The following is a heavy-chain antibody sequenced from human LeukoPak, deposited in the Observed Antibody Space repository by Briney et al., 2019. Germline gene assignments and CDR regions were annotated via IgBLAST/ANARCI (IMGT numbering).Heavy chain of an antibody. CDR1: GFTVSSNY. CDR2: IYGGGNI. D-gene: IGHD2-15*01. Sequence: GGSLRLSCVASGFTVSSNYMSWVRQAPGKGLEWVSIIYGGGNIYYADSVKGRFTISRDNSKNTLYLQMNSLRAEDTAVYYCVRGYCSGSSCFPAWFDPWGQGTLVTVSS. J-gene: IGHJ5*02. V-gene: IGHV3-53*01. CDR3: VRGYCSGSSCFPAWFDP.